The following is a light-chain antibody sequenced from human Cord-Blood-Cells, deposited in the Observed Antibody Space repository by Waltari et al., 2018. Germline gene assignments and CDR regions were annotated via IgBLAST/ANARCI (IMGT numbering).Light chain of an antibody. Sequence: DIQITQSPPSLSAPRADRVTITRRASKSISSYLNWYQQKPGKAPKLLIYAASSLQSGVPSRFSGSGSGTDFTLTISSLQPEDFATYYCQQSYSTPWTFGQGTKVEIK. CDR2: AAS. CDR3: QQSYSTPWT. J-gene: IGKJ1*01. CDR1: KSISSY. V-gene: IGKV1-39*01.